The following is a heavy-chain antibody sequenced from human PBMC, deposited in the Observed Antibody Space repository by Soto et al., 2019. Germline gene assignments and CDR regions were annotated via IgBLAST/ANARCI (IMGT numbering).Heavy chain of an antibody. Sequence: GASVKVSCKASGYSFTGYYMHWVRQAPGQGLEWMGWINPNSGGTNYAQKFQGWVTMTRDTSISTAYMELSRLRSDDTAVYYCARGPPYCSSTSCSIIPYYYYYYMDVWGKGTTVTVSS. CDR2: INPNSGGT. CDR1: GYSFTGYY. V-gene: IGHV1-2*04. J-gene: IGHJ6*03. CDR3: ARGPPYCSSTSCSIIPYYYYYYMDV. D-gene: IGHD2-2*01.